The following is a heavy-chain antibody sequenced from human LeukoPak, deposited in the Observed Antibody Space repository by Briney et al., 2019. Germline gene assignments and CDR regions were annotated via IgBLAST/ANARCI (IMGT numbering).Heavy chain of an antibody. D-gene: IGHD2-2*01. V-gene: IGHV4-39*07. J-gene: IGHJ4*02. CDR1: GGSISSSSYY. CDR2: IYYSGNT. CDR3: ARDWGKGIVVVPAARFDY. Sequence: SETLSLTCTVSGGSISSSSYYWGWIRQPPGKGLEWIGSIYYSGNTYYNPSLKSRVTISVDTSKNQFSLKLSSVTAADTAVYYCARDWGKGIVVVPAARFDYWGQGTLVTVSS.